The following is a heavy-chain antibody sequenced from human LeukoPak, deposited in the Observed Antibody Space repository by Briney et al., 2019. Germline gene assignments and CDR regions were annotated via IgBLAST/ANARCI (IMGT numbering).Heavy chain of an antibody. CDR1: GYTFTGYY. CDR3: ARGPNVSITMIVVGPDY. Sequence: ASVKVSCKASGYTFTGYYMHWVRQAPGQGLEWMGWINPNSGGTNYAQKFQGWVTMTRDTSISTAYMELSRLRSDDTAVYYCARGPNVSITMIVVGPDYWGQGTLVTVSS. J-gene: IGHJ4*02. D-gene: IGHD3-22*01. CDR2: INPNSGGT. V-gene: IGHV1-2*04.